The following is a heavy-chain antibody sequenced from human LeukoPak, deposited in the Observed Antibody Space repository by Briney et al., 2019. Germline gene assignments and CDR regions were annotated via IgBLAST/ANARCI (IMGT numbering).Heavy chain of an antibody. Sequence: PSETLSLTCAVSGYSISSGYYWGWIRQPPGKGLEWIGTIYHNGNTYYNPSLKSRVTISVDTSKNQFSLKLSSVTAADTAVSYCARVRYNYGDSDYWGQGTLVTVSS. CDR2: IYHNGNT. V-gene: IGHV4-38-2*01. CDR1: GYSISSGYY. CDR3: ARVRYNYGDSDY. D-gene: IGHD5-18*01. J-gene: IGHJ4*02.